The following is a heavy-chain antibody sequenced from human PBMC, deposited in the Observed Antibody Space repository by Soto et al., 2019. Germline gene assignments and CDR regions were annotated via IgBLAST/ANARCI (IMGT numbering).Heavy chain of an antibody. CDR2: IIPIFGTA. CDR1: GDTFSSYV. J-gene: IGHJ5*02. V-gene: IGHV1-69*01. Sequence: QVQLVQSGAEVKKPGSSVKVSCKASGDTFSSYVISWVRQAPGQGLEWMGGIIPIFGTANYAQKFQDIVTITADESTTHAHIELGSPRSEETAGDYCARGPLLGRGGWLFRPLGPGNPVPGSS. CDR3: ARGPLLGRGGWLFRP. D-gene: IGHD3-16*01.